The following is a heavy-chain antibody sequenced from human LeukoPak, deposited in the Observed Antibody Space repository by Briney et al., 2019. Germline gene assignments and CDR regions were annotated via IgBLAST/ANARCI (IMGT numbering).Heavy chain of an antibody. CDR2: ISSSGDTI. CDR1: GFTFSSYE. Sequence: PGGSLRLSCAASGFTFSSYEMNWVRQAPGKGLEWVSYISSSGDTIYADSVKGRFTISRDNAKNSLYLQMNSLRAEDTAVYYCARGLGIDAFDIWGQGTMVTVSS. CDR3: ARGLGIDAFDI. V-gene: IGHV3-48*03. J-gene: IGHJ3*02. D-gene: IGHD7-27*01.